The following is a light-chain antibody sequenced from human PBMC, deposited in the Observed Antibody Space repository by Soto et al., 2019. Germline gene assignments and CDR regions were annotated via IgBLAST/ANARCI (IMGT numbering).Light chain of an antibody. CDR1: QSVSSSY. V-gene: IGKV3-20*01. CDR2: GAS. J-gene: IGKJ4*01. CDR3: QQYGSSPRVT. Sequence: EIVLTQSPGTLSLSPGERATLSCRASQSVSSSYLAWYQQKPGQAPRLLIYGASSRATGIPDRFSGSGSGTDVTLTISRLEPDDFAVYYCQQYGSSPRVTFGGGTKVEIK.